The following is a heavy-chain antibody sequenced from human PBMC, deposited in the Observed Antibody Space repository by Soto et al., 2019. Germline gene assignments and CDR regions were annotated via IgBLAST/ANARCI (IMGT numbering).Heavy chain of an antibody. CDR1: GGSFSGYY. J-gene: IGHJ6*02. Sequence: QVQLQQWGAGLLKPSETLSLTCAVYGGSFSGYYWSWIRQPPGKGLEWIGEINHSGSTNYNPSLKSRVTISVDTSKNQFSLKLSSVTAADTAVYYCARSYYYDSSGYYPYYYYGMDVWGQGPTVTVSS. D-gene: IGHD3-22*01. CDR2: INHSGST. CDR3: ARSYYYDSSGYYPYYYYGMDV. V-gene: IGHV4-34*01.